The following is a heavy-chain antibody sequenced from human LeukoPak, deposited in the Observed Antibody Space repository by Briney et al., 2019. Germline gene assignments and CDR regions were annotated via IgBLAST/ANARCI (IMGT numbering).Heavy chain of an antibody. CDR1: GYTFTGYY. CDR3: ARAGYRGSSIDY. D-gene: IGHD6-6*01. Sequence: ASVKVSCKSSGYTFTGYYMHWVRQPPGQGLAWMGWINPNSGGTNYAQKFQGRVTMTRDTSISTAYMELSRLRSDDTAVYYCARAGYRGSSIDYWGQGTLVTVSS. CDR2: INPNSGGT. J-gene: IGHJ4*02. V-gene: IGHV1-2*02.